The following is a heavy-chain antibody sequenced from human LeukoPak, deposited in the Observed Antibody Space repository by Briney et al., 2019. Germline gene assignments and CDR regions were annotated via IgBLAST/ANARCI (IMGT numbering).Heavy chain of an antibody. Sequence: SETLSLTCAVYSGSFSGYYWSWIRQPPGKGLEWIGEINHSGSTNYNPSLKSRVTISADTSKNQLSLKLSSVTAADTSVYYCARTGDPGGYYYYYYMDVWGKGTTVTVSS. J-gene: IGHJ6*03. CDR2: INHSGST. V-gene: IGHV4-34*01. CDR3: ARTGDPGGYYYYYYMDV. D-gene: IGHD2-21*02. CDR1: SGSFSGYY.